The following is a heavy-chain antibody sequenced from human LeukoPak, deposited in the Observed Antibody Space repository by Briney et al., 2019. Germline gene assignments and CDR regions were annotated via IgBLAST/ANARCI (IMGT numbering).Heavy chain of an antibody. CDR2: INPRGGSA. J-gene: IGHJ4*02. Sequence: GASVKVSCKASGYTFTRYYMHWVRQAPGQGLEWMGIINPRGGSARYAQKFHDRVTMTRDTSTSTVYMEVSSLRSEDTAVYYCARLADYDSSGYLSYWGQGTLVTVSS. V-gene: IGHV1-46*01. CDR3: ARLADYDSSGYLSY. D-gene: IGHD3-22*01. CDR1: GYTFTRYY.